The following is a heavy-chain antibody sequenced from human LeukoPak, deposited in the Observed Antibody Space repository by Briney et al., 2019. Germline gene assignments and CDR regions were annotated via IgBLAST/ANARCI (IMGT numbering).Heavy chain of an antibody. Sequence: SETLSLTCTVSGDSISGSSYYWGWIRQPPGKGLEWIGNIYYSGITYYNPSLKSRVAISVDTSKNQFSLKLSSVTAADTALYYCARRGRYFDWGQGTLVTVSS. CDR3: ARRGRYFD. J-gene: IGHJ4*02. CDR1: GDSISGSSYY. CDR2: IYYSGIT. V-gene: IGHV4-39*01. D-gene: IGHD3-9*01.